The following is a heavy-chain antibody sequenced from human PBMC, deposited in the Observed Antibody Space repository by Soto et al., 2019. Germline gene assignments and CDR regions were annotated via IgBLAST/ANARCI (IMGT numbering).Heavy chain of an antibody. CDR2: SDFSGRLT. CDR1: GFTSS. V-gene: IGHV3-23*01. CDR3: ANILVGQWLVPGGY. D-gene: IGHD6-19*01. Sequence: EVQILESGGALIQPGGSLRLSCAASGFTSSMTWVRQAPGKGLEWVSASDFSGRLTYYAGSVKGRFTIFRDTSVNTLFLQMNSLRTEDTAVYYCANILVGQWLVPGGYWGPGTLVTVSS. J-gene: IGHJ4*02.